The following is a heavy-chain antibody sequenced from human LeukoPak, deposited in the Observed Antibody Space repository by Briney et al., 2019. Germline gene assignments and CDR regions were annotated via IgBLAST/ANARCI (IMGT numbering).Heavy chain of an antibody. Sequence: GASVKVSCKASGYTFTSYGISWVRQAPGQGLEWMGWISAYNGNTNYAQKLQGRATMTTDTSTSTAYMELRSLRSDDTAVYYCAREGVATISRYYYYGMDVWGQGATVTVSS. CDR1: GYTFTSYG. J-gene: IGHJ6*02. V-gene: IGHV1-18*01. CDR2: ISAYNGNT. D-gene: IGHD5-12*01. CDR3: AREGVATISRYYYYGMDV.